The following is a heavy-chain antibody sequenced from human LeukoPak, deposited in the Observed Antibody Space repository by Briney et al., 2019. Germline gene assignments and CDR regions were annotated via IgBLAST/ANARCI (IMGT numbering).Heavy chain of an antibody. CDR2: INHSGST. D-gene: IGHD1-1*01. Sequence: SETLSLTCAVYGGSSSGYYWSWIRQPPGKGLEWIGEINHSGSTNYNPSLKSRVTISVDTSKNQFSLKLSSVTAADTAVYYCARPQRYIRGNWFDPWGQGTLVTVSS. V-gene: IGHV4-34*01. J-gene: IGHJ5*02. CDR3: ARPQRYIRGNWFDP. CDR1: GGSSSGYY.